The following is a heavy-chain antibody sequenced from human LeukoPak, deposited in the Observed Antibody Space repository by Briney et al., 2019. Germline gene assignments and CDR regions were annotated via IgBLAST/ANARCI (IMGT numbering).Heavy chain of an antibody. V-gene: IGHV1-69*13. CDR3: ASVYCSGGSCYSRPLSYYYYGRDV. J-gene: IGHJ6*02. CDR1: GGTFSSYA. D-gene: IGHD2-15*01. Sequence: GASVKVSCTASGGTFSSYAISWVRQAPGQGLEWMGGIIPTFGTANYAQKFQGRVTITADESTSTAYMELSSLRSEDTAVYYCASVYCSGGSCYSRPLSYYYYGRDVWGQGTTVTVSS. CDR2: IIPTFGTA.